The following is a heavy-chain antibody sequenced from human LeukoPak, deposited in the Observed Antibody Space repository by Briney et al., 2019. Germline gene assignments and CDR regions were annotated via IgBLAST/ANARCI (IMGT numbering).Heavy chain of an antibody. CDR1: GGSVISTTYY. V-gene: IGHV4-61*01. Sequence: SETLSLTCTVSGGSVISTTYYWSWIRQPPGKGLEWIGYIYYSGSTNYNSSLKSRVTISVDTSKNQFSLKLSSVTAADTAVYYCARVHCSGGGCCRGVINWFDPWGQGTLVTVSS. CDR3: ARVHCSGGGCCRGVINWFDP. J-gene: IGHJ5*02. CDR2: IYYSGST. D-gene: IGHD2-15*01.